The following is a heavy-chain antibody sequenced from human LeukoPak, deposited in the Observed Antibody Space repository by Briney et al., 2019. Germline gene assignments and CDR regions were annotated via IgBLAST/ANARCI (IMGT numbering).Heavy chain of an antibody. Sequence: ASVNVSCKASGYTFSYYYIHWVREVPGQGLEWMGWINSNSAGTKYAQKFQGRVTMTRDTSISTVYMELSRLRSDDTAVYYCAAPDSSVWTSDFDHWGQGTLVTVSS. CDR2: INSNSAGT. CDR3: AAPDSSVWTSDFDH. V-gene: IGHV1-2*02. J-gene: IGHJ4*02. D-gene: IGHD6-19*01. CDR1: GYTFSYYY.